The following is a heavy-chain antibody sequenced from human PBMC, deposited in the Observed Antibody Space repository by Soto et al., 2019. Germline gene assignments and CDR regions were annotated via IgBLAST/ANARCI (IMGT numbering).Heavy chain of an antibody. CDR3: ARVSIAAAGIGYYYYGMDV. Sequence: PGGSLRLSCAASGFTFSSYWMSWVRQAPGKGLEWVANIKQDGSEKYYVDSVKGRFTISRDSAKNSLYLQMNSLRAEDTAVYYCARVSIAAAGIGYYYYGMDVWGQGTTVTGSS. CDR2: IKQDGSEK. D-gene: IGHD6-13*01. J-gene: IGHJ6*02. V-gene: IGHV3-7*05. CDR1: GFTFSSYW.